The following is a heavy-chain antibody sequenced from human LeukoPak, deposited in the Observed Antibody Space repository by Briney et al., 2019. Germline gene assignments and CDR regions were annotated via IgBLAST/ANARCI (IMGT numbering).Heavy chain of an antibody. CDR1: GGSITSSNW. CDR2: ISHSGDT. J-gene: IGHJ4*02. CDR3: TRSLWFGELLAAHDY. D-gene: IGHD3-10*01. V-gene: IGHV4-4*02. Sequence: PSETLSLTCAVSGGSITSSNWWNWVRQPAGKGLEWIGEISHSGDTNYNPSLKSRVTISADKSKNQFSLNLSSVTAADTAVYYCTRSLWFGELLAAHDYWGQGTLVTVSS.